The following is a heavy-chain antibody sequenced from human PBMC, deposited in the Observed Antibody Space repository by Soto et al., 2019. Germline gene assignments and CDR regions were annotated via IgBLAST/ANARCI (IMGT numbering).Heavy chain of an antibody. D-gene: IGHD5-12*01. CDR1: GFTFSSYA. V-gene: IGHV3-30-3*01. J-gene: IGHJ4*02. CDR2: ISYDGSNK. Sequence: QVQLVESGGGVVQPGRSLRLSCAASGFTFSSYAMHWVRQAPGKGLEWVAVISYDGSNKYYADSVKGRFTISRDNSKNTLYLQMNSLRAEDTAVYYCARERWGGGYDRESHFDYWGQGTLVTVSS. CDR3: ARERWGGGYDRESHFDY.